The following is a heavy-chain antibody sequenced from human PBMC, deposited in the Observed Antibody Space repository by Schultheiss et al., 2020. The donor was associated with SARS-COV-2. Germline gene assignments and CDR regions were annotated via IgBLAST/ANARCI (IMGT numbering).Heavy chain of an antibody. CDR3: ARQYDILTGTRRDWYFDL. D-gene: IGHD3-9*01. CDR1: GGSVSSSSNY. V-gene: IGHV4-39*01. CDR2: IYYSGST. Sequence: SETLSLTCRVSGGSVSSSSNYWSWIRQPPGKGLEWIGSIYYSGSTYYNPSLKSRVTISVDTSKNQFSLKLSSVTAADTAVYYCARQYDILTGTRRDWYFDLWGRGTLVTVSS. J-gene: IGHJ2*01.